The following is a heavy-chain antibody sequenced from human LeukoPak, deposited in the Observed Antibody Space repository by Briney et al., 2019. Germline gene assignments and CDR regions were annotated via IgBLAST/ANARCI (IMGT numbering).Heavy chain of an antibody. D-gene: IGHD2-21*02. Sequence: GGSLRLSCAASRFTVSSNYMSWVRQAPGKGLEWVSVIYSGGSTYYADSVKGRFTISRDNSKNTLYLQMNSLRAEDTAVYYCARDSEGDLFDYWGQGTLVAVSS. CDR2: IYSGGST. CDR1: RFTVSSNY. J-gene: IGHJ4*02. V-gene: IGHV3-66*02. CDR3: ARDSEGDLFDY.